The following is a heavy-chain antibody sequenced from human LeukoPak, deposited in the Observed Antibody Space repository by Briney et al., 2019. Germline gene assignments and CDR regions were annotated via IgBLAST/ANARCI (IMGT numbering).Heavy chain of an antibody. V-gene: IGHV3-30*18. CDR1: VFTFSNYG. CDR2: ISYDGSNK. CDR3: AKDRYDFWSGCCMDV. D-gene: IGHD3-3*01. Sequence: PGVSLRLSCAASVFTFSNYGTLWLRQAPGKGRVWVTVISYDGSNKDCADSVKGRFTISRHNSKNTLYLQMNSLRAEDTAMYYCAKDRYDFWSGCCMDVWGQGTTVTVSS. J-gene: IGHJ6*02.